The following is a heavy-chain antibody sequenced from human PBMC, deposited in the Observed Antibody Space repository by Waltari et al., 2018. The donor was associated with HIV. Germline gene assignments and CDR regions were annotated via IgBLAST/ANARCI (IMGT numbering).Heavy chain of an antibody. CDR2: INTNTGNP. Sequence: QVQLVQSGSALKKPGASVKVSCKASGYPFPSHAMNWVRQAPGQGLEWMGWINTNTGNPTYAKGFTGRFVFSLDTSVSTAYLRISSLKAEDTAVYYCARGDWNVGGWFDPWGQGTLVTVSS. CDR3: ARGDWNVGGWFDP. CDR1: GYPFPSHA. D-gene: IGHD1-1*01. J-gene: IGHJ5*02. V-gene: IGHV7-4-1*02.